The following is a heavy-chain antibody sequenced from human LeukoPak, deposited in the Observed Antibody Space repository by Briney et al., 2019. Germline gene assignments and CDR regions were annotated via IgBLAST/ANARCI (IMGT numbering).Heavy chain of an antibody. D-gene: IGHD6-13*01. V-gene: IGHV4-38-2*01. J-gene: IGHJ5*02. CDR3: ARQGLGIAAAMFDP. CDR2: IYHSGST. Sequence: SETLSLTCAVSGYSISSGYYWGWIRQPPGKGLEWIGSIYHSGSTYYNPSLKSRVTISVDTSKNQFSLKLSSVTAADTAVYYCARQGLGIAAAMFDPWGQGTLVTVSS. CDR1: GYSISSGYY.